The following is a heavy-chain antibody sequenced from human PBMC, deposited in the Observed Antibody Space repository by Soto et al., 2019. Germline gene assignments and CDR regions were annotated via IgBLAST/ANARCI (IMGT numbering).Heavy chain of an antibody. CDR3: ARAYCGGDCFDAFDI. D-gene: IGHD2-21*02. J-gene: IGHJ3*02. Sequence: SETLSLTCAVYGGSFSGYYCSWIRQPPWKGLEWIGEINHSGSTNYNPSLKSRVTISVDTSKNQFSLKLSSVTAADTAVYYCARAYCGGDCFDAFDIWGQGTMVTV. CDR1: GGSFSGYY. CDR2: INHSGST. V-gene: IGHV4-34*01.